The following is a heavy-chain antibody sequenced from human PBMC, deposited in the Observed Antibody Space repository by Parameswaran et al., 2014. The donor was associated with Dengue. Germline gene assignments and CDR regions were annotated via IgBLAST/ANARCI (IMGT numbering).Heavy chain of an antibody. V-gene: IGHV1-69*01. D-gene: IGHD5-12*01. CDR2: IIPIFGTA. CDR3: ARDIVATIWTAFDI. Sequence: SWVRQAPGQGLEWMGGIIPIFGTANYAQKFQGRVTITADESTSTAYMELSSLRSEDTAVYYCARDIVATIWTAFDIWGQGTMVTVSS. J-gene: IGHJ3*02.